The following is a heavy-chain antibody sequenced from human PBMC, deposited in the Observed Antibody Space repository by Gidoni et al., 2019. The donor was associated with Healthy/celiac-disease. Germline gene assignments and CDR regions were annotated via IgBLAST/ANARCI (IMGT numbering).Heavy chain of an antibody. Sequence: QFTISRENAKNSLYLQMNSLRAEDTAVYYCARGTPTFYGDLVNFDYWGQGTLVTVSS. D-gene: IGHD4-17*01. CDR3: ARGTPTFYGDLVNFDY. V-gene: IGHV3-13*03. J-gene: IGHJ4*02.